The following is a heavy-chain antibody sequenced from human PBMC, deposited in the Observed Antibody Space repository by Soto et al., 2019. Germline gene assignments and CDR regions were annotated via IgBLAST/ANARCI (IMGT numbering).Heavy chain of an antibody. D-gene: IGHD3-10*01. Sequence: PGGSLRLSCAASGFTFSYYYMSWIRLAPGKGLEWVSYISSSGSTIYYADSVKGRFTISRDNAKNSLYLQMNSLRAEDTAMYYYARDPHLLSRAYWGQGILVTVSS. CDR1: GFTFSYYY. J-gene: IGHJ4*02. CDR3: ARDPHLLSRAY. CDR2: ISSSGSTI. V-gene: IGHV3-11*01.